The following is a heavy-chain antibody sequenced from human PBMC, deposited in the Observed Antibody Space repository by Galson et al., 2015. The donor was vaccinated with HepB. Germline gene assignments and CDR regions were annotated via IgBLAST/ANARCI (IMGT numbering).Heavy chain of an antibody. CDR1: GGSISSSF. CDR2: IYYSGST. CDR3: ASQTYYYSGMGV. J-gene: IGHJ6*02. Sequence: TLSLTCTVSGGSISSSFWSWIRQPPGKGLEWIGYIYYSGSTSYNPSLKSRVTISVDTSKNRFSLNLSSVTAADTAVYYCASQTYYYSGMGVWGPGTTVTVSS. V-gene: IGHV4-59*01.